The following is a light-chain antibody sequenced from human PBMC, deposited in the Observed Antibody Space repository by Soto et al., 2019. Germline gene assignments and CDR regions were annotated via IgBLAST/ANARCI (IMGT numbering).Light chain of an antibody. Sequence: QSVLTQPASVSASPGQSITISCTGTDSDVGSHNLVSWYQLHPGKAPKLMIYEVTKRPSGVTNRFSGSKSGNTASLTIAGLQAEDEADYYCCSYAVSNTYLFGNGTKDTV. CDR1: DSDVGSHNL. CDR2: EVT. V-gene: IGLV2-23*02. J-gene: IGLJ1*01. CDR3: CSYAVSNTYL.